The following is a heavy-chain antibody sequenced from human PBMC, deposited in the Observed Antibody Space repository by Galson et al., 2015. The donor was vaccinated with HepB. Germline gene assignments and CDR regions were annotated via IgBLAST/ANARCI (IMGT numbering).Heavy chain of an antibody. J-gene: IGHJ4*02. CDR3: ARGAGKADYTQTTVVTQLDY. D-gene: IGHD4-23*01. CDR1: GFTFSSYA. Sequence: SLRLSCAASGFTFSSYAMHWVRQAPGKGLEWVAVISYDGSNKYYADSVKGRFTISRDNSKNTLYLQMNSLRAEDTAVYYCARGAGKADYTQTTVVTQLDYWGQGTLVTVSS. CDR2: ISYDGSNK. V-gene: IGHV3-30-3*01.